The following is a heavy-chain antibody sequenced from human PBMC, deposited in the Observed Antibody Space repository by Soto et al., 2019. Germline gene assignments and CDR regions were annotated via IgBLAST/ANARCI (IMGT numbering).Heavy chain of an antibody. CDR3: VRDRALDSSGHWFDT. Sequence: LSLTCSVSGAALNSGNYYWTWIRQHPGRGLEWIGYIYHIGSPSYNPSLENRLTISLDTSKNQFSLNLTSVTAADTAIYYCVRDRALDSSGHWFDTWGQGILVTVSS. CDR1: GAALNSGNYY. D-gene: IGHD6-19*01. J-gene: IGHJ5*02. CDR2: IYHIGSP. V-gene: IGHV4-31*03.